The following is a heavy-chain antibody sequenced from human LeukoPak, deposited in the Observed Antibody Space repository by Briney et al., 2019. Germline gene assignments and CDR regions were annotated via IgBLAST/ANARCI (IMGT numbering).Heavy chain of an antibody. CDR1: GFTVSTNY. CDR2: INQDVSEE. J-gene: IGHJ4*02. Sequence: GGSLRLSCAVSGFTVSTNYMSWVRQAPGKGLEWVANINQDVSEEYYVDSVKGRFTISRDNAKNSLYLQMNSLRVEDTAVYFCARASGTGTTDYWGQGILVTVSS. CDR3: ARASGTGTTDY. D-gene: IGHD1-7*01. V-gene: IGHV3-7*04.